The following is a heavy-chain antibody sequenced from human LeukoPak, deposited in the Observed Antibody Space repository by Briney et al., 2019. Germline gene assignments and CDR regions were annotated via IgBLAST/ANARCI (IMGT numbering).Heavy chain of an antibody. J-gene: IGHJ4*02. CDR3: AKDPFSGYSRGRDRLG. V-gene: IGHV3-23*01. CDR2: ISGSGGST. Sequence: GGSLRLSCAASGFTFSSYAMSWVRQAPGKGLEWVSAISGSGGSTYYADSVKGRFTISRDNSKNTLYPPMNSLRAEDTAVYYCAKDPFSGYSRGRDRLGWGQGTLVTVSS. CDR1: GFTFSSYA. D-gene: IGHD6-19*01.